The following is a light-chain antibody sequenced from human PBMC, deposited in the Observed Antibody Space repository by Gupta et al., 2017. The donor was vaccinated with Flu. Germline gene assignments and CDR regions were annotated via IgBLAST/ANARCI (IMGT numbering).Light chain of an antibody. Sequence: VTISCSGSTSNIGSNYVFWYQQHPGTAPKLLVYRNNQRPSGVPDRFSGSKSGTSASLAISGLRSEDEADYYCAAWDDSLSGVVFGGGTKLTVL. CDR1: TSNIGSNY. V-gene: IGLV1-47*01. J-gene: IGLJ2*01. CDR2: RNN. CDR3: AAWDDSLSGVV.